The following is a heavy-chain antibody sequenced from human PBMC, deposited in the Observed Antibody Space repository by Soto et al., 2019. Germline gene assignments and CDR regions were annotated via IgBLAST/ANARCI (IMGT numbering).Heavy chain of an antibody. D-gene: IGHD6-13*01. CDR3: ASKYSSSWYMSYYGMDV. V-gene: IGHV4-31*03. J-gene: IGHJ6*02. Sequence: SETLSLTCTVSGGSISSGGYYWSWIRQHPGKGLEWIGYIYYSGSTYYNLSLKSRVTISVDTSKNKFSLKLSSVTAADTAVYYCASKYSSSWYMSYYGMDVWGQGTTVTVSS. CDR1: GGSISSGGYY. CDR2: IYYSGST.